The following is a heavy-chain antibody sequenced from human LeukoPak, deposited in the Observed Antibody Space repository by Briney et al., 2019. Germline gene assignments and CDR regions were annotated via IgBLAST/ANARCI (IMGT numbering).Heavy chain of an antibody. D-gene: IGHD3-9*01. CDR1: GGSISSSSYY. CDR2: IYHSGST. J-gene: IGHJ4*02. Sequence: PSETLSLTCTVSGGSISSSSYYWGWIRQPPGKGLEWIGYIYHSGSTYYNPSLKSRVTISVDRSKNQFSLKLSSVTAADTAVYYCARAQIRYFDWLLTGPFDYWGQGTLVTVSS. V-gene: IGHV4-39*07. CDR3: ARAQIRYFDWLLTGPFDY.